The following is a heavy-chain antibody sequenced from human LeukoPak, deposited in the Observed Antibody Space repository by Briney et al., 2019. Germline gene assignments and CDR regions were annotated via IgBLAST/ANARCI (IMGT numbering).Heavy chain of an antibody. J-gene: IGHJ6*03. V-gene: IGHV1-8*01. CDR1: GYTFTSYD. D-gene: IGHD4-17*01. CDR3: ARSINGDSQYYYYYYMDV. Sequence: GASVKVSCKASGYTFTSYDINWVRQATGQGLEWRGWMNPNSGNTGYAQKFQGRVTMTRDMSTSTVYMELSSLRSEDTAVYYCARSINGDSQYYYYYYMDVWGKGTTVTVSS. CDR2: MNPNSGNT.